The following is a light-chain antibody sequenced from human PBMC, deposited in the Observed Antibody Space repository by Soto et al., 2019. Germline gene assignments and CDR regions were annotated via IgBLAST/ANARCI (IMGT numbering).Light chain of an antibody. CDR3: SSYTTSTSFIL. CDR2: EVS. CDR1: SSDIGNYDF. Sequence: QSVLRHPASVSRSPGHSITISCTGTSSDIGNYDFVSWYQQVPGTAPKAMIYEVSSRPSGVSNRFSGSKSGNTASLTISGLQAEDEPYYYCSSYTTSTSFILFGGGTKVTVL. J-gene: IGLJ2*01. V-gene: IGLV2-14*01.